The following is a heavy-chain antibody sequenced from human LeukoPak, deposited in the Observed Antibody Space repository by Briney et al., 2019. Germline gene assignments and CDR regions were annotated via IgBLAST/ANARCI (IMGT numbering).Heavy chain of an antibody. D-gene: IGHD3-10*01. Sequence: SVKVSCKASGGTFSSYAISWVRQAPGQGLEWMGGIIPIFGTANYAQKFQGRVTITTDESTSTAYMELSSLRSEDTAVYYCARGRVLLWFGELLDGDSYYYMDVWGKGTTVTVSS. CDR2: IIPIFGTA. V-gene: IGHV1-69*05. J-gene: IGHJ6*03. CDR1: GGTFSSYA. CDR3: ARGRVLLWFGELLDGDSYYYMDV.